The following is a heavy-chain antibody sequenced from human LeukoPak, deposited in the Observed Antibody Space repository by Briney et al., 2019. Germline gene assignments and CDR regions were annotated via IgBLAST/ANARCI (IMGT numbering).Heavy chain of an antibody. CDR1: GFTFINKV. CDR2: IWFDGKNE. D-gene: IGHD2-8*01. V-gene: IGHV3-33*08. J-gene: IGHJ6*02. Sequence: RTGGSLRLSCATSGFTFINKVLHWVRQAPGKGLEWVADIWFDGKNEHFADSVKGRFAISRDNSKNTVYLQINSLRAEDTAVYYCARDRHCVNGVCHSPPGMDVWGQGTTVTVSS. CDR3: ARDRHCVNGVCHSPPGMDV.